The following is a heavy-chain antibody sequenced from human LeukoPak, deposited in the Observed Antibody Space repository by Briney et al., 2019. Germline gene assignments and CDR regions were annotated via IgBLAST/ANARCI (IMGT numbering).Heavy chain of an antibody. J-gene: IGHJ6*03. CDR3: ARGGGAGWYMDV. D-gene: IGHD6-19*01. CDR2: INHSGST. CDR1: GGSFSGYY. V-gene: IGHV4-34*01. Sequence: SETLSLTCAVYGGSFSGYYWSWIRQPPGKGLEWFGEINHSGSTNYNPSLKSRVTISVDTSKNQFSLKLSSVTAADTAVYYCARGGGAGWYMDVWGKGTTVTVSS.